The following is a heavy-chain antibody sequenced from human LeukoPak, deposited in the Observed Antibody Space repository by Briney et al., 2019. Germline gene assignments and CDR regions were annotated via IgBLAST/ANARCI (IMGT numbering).Heavy chain of an antibody. D-gene: IGHD6-13*01. J-gene: IGHJ4*02. Sequence: GGSLRLSCEASGVTFSSYGMHWVRQAPGKGLEWVAFIRYDGSNKYYADSVKGRFTISRDNSKNTLYLQMNSLRAEDTAVYYCAKVQTPGTHFFDYWGQGTLVTVSS. CDR3: AKVQTPGTHFFDY. V-gene: IGHV3-30*02. CDR1: GVTFSSYG. CDR2: IRYDGSNK.